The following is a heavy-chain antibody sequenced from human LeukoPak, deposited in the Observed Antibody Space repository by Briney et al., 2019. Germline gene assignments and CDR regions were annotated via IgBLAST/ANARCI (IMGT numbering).Heavy chain of an antibody. D-gene: IGHD6-13*01. CDR1: GYTFTSYG. V-gene: IGHV1-18*01. CDR3: ARVASSSWYVYYYYGMDV. J-gene: IGHJ6*02. Sequence: ASVKVSCKASGYTFTSYGISWVRQAPGQGLEWMGWISAYNGNTNYAQKPQGRVTMTTDPSTSTVYLELGRLRSDDPAVYYCARVASSSWYVYYYYGMDVWGQGTTVTVSS. CDR2: ISAYNGNT.